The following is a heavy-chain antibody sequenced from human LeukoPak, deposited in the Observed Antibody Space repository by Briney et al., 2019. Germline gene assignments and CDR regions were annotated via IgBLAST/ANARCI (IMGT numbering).Heavy chain of an antibody. J-gene: IGHJ4*02. CDR1: GGSISSYY. Sequence: SSETLSLTCTVSGGSISSYYWSWIRQPPGKGLEWIGYIYYSGSTNYNPSLKSRVTISVDTSKNQFSLTLSSVTAADTAVYYCARAADYDILTGYYPPRHYFDYWGQGTLVTVSS. V-gene: IGHV4-59*01. CDR2: IYYSGST. D-gene: IGHD3-9*01. CDR3: ARAADYDILTGYYPPRHYFDY.